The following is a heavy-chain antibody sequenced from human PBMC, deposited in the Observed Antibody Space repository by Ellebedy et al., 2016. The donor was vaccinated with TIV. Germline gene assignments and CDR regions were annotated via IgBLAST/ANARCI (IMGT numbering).Heavy chain of an antibody. Sequence: SLKISCAASGFTFDDQAMHWVRQVPGMGLEWVAGISWNSGDIGYADSVKGRFPISRENAKNALFLQMDGRRVDDSAVDYCVGIGVFKLWGQGAPVTVSS. V-gene: IGHV3-9*01. J-gene: IGHJ4*02. CDR1: GFTFDDQA. D-gene: IGHD3-3*01. CDR3: VGIGVFKL. CDR2: ISWNSGDI.